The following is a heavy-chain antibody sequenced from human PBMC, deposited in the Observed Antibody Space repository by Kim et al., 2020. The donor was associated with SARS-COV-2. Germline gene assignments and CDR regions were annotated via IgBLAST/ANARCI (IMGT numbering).Heavy chain of an antibody. Sequence: GGSLRLSCAASGFTFSSYSMNWVRQAPGKGLEWVSSISSSSSYIYYADSGKGRFTISRDNAKNSLCLQMNSLRAEDTAVYYCARAPGCSSISCYSYYYYYMDVWGKGTTVTVSS. CDR1: GFTFSSYS. V-gene: IGHV3-21*01. J-gene: IGHJ6*03. CDR2: ISSSSSYI. D-gene: IGHD2-2*01. CDR3: ARAPGCSSISCYSYYYYYMDV.